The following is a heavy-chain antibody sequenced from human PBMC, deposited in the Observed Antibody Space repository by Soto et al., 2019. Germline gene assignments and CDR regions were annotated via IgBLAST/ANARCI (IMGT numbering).Heavy chain of an antibody. Sequence: SETLSLTCTVSGGSIISYYWSWILQPPWKRLEWIGYIYYSGSTNYNPSLKSRVTISVDTSKNQFSLKLSSVTAADTAVFYCARLIHCKTTSCYFDYWGQGTLVTVSS. CDR2: IYYSGST. CDR3: ARLIHCKTTSCYFDY. V-gene: IGHV4-59*08. CDR1: GGSIISYY. D-gene: IGHD2-2*01. J-gene: IGHJ4*03.